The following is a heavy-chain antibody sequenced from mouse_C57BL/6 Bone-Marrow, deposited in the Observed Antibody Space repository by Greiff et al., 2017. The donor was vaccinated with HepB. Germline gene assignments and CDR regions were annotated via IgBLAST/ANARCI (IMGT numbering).Heavy chain of an antibody. Sequence: VQLQESGPELVKPGASVKISCKASGYAFSSSWMNWVKQRPGKGLEWIGRIYPGDGDTNYNGKFKGKATLTADKSSSTAYMQLSSLSSEDSAVYFCARRDGYWGQGTTLTVSS. CDR3: ARRDGY. CDR1: GYAFSSSW. J-gene: IGHJ2*01. V-gene: IGHV1-82*01. D-gene: IGHD3-3*01. CDR2: IYPGDGDT.